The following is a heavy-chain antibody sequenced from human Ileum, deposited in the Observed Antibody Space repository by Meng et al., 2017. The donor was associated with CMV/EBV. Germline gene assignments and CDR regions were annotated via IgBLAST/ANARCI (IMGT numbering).Heavy chain of an antibody. CDR3: ATYGGKNAYYFDY. CDR1: GFSFSFYW. V-gene: IGHV3-7*01. D-gene: IGHD4-23*01. Sequence: GGSLRLSCAASGFSFSFYWMSWVRQAPGKGREWVANIKQDGSEKYFVASVKGRFTISRDNAKNSLYLQLNSLRAEDTAVYYCATYGGKNAYYFDYWGQGTLVTVSS. CDR2: IKQDGSEK. J-gene: IGHJ4*02.